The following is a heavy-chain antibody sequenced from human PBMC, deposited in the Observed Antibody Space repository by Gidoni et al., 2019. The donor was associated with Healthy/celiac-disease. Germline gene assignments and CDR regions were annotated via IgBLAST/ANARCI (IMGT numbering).Heavy chain of an antibody. Sequence: QVQLQESGPGLVKPSETLSLTCTVSGGSISSYYWSWIRQPPGKGLEWIGYIYYSGSTNYNPSLKSRVTISVDTSKNQFSLKLSSVTAADTAVYYCARASELGGWFDPWGQGTLVTVSS. D-gene: IGHD3-10*01. V-gene: IGHV4-59*01. CDR3: ARASELGGWFDP. CDR1: GGSISSYY. J-gene: IGHJ5*02. CDR2: IYYSGST.